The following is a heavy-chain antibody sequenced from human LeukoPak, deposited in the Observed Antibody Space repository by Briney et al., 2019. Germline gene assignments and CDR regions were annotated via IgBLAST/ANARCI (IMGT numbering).Heavy chain of an antibody. D-gene: IGHD2/OR15-2a*01. V-gene: IGHV3-21*01. CDR2: ISSSSSYI. J-gene: IGHJ4*02. CDR3: ARADFASFDY. CDR1: GFTFSSYS. Sequence: GGSLRLSCAASGFTFSSYSMNWVRQAPGKGLEWVSSISSSSSYIYYAGSVKGRFTITRDNAKNSLYLQMNSLRAEDTAVYYCARADFASFDYWGQGTLVTVSS.